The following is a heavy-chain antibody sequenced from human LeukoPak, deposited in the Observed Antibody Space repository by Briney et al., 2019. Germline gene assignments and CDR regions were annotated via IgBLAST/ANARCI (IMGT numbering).Heavy chain of an antibody. CDR2: IYYSGDT. J-gene: IGHJ4*02. CDR1: GGSISSSSDY. V-gene: IGHV4-39*01. CDR3: ARHGGNYFLDY. Sequence: SETLSLTCTVSGGSISSSSDYWGWIRQPPGKGLEWTGSIYYSGDTYYNPPLKSRVTISVDTSKIQVSLKLSSVTAADTAVYYCARHGGNYFLDYWGQGILVTVSS. D-gene: IGHD2/OR15-2a*01.